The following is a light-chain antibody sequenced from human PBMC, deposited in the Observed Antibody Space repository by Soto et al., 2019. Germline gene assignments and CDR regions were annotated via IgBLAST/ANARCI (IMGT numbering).Light chain of an antibody. V-gene: IGKV1-39*01. Sequence: DIQMTQSPSSLSASVGDRVTITCRASQGISNYLNWYQQKPGKAPKLLIYAASTLQSGVPSRFSGSTSATDFTLTVSSLQPEDFATYYCQQSYNSPPYTFGQGTKLEIK. CDR3: QQSYNSPPYT. CDR2: AAS. J-gene: IGKJ2*01. CDR1: QGISNY.